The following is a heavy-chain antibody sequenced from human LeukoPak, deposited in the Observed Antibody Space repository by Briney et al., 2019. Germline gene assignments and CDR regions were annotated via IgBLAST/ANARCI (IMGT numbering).Heavy chain of an antibody. CDR1: GFXXXSYG. CDR2: IWYDGSNK. D-gene: IGHD1-1*01. CDR3: ARGVERYNWFDP. Sequence: LXLXXXXSGFXXXSYGMHWVRQAPGKGLEWVAVIWYDGSNKYYADSVKGRFTISRDNSKNTLYLQMNSLRAEDTAVYYCARGVERYNWFDPWGQGTLVTVSS. V-gene: IGHV3-33*01. J-gene: IGHJ5*02.